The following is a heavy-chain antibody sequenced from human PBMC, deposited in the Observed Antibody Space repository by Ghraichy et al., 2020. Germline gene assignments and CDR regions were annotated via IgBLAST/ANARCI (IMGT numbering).Heavy chain of an antibody. V-gene: IGHV3-21*01. CDR1: GFTFSSYS. CDR3: AKTYIAVAGTYYYYGMDV. D-gene: IGHD6-19*01. J-gene: IGHJ6*02. Sequence: GRSLRLSCAASGFTFSSYSMNWVRQAPGKGLEWVSSISSSSSYIYYADSVKGRFTISRDNAKNSLYLQMNSLRAEDTAVYYCAKTYIAVAGTYYYYGMDVWGQGSTVTVSS. CDR2: ISSSSSYI.